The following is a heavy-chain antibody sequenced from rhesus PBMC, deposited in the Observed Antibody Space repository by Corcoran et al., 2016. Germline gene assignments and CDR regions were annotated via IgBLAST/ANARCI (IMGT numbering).Heavy chain of an antibody. CDR2: INSGGSNT. CDR1: GFTFSSYG. J-gene: IGHJ5-2*02. CDR3: AKDGSNYGPALDV. V-gene: IGHV3S5*01. D-gene: IGHD4-23*01. Sequence: EAQLVETGGGLVQPGGSLRLSCAASGFTFSSYGMQWVRQAQGKGLGWIAGINSGGSNTSYAASVKGLFTISRDNSKNTLSLQMNSLRAENTAVYSCAKDGSNYGPALDVWGRGVLVTVSS.